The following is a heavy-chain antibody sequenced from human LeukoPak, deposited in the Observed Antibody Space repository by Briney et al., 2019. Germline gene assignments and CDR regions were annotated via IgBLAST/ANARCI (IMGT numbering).Heavy chain of an antibody. V-gene: IGHV1-69*06. CDR1: GYTFTSYY. CDR3: ARGGYSGYDLHYYYYMDV. CDR2: IIPIFGTA. J-gene: IGHJ6*03. D-gene: IGHD5-12*01. Sequence: PVKVSCKASGYTFTSYYMHWVRQAPGQGLEWMGGIIPIFGTANYAQRFQGRVTITADKSTSTAYMELSSLRSEDTAVYYCARGGYSGYDLHYYYYMDVWGKGTTVTVSS.